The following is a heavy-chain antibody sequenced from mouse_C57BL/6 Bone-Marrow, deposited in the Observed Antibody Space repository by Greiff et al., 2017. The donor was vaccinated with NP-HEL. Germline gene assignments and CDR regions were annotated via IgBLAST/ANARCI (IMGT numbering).Heavy chain of an antibody. CDR2: IWSGGST. CDR1: GFSLTSYG. J-gene: IGHJ2*01. D-gene: IGHD1-1*01. CDR3: ARCGSSYNYFDY. Sequence: VMLVESGPGLVQPSQSLSITCTVSGFSLTSYGVHWVRQSPGKGLEWLGVIWSGGSTDYNAAFISRLSISKDNSKGQVFFKMNSLQADDAAIYYCARCGSSYNYFDYWGQGTTLTVSS. V-gene: IGHV2-2*01.